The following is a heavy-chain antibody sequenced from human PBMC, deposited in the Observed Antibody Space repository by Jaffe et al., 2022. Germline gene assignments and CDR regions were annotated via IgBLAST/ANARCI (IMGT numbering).Heavy chain of an antibody. J-gene: IGHJ4*02. CDR3: AKIPDYGSGSYYNNRGFDY. Sequence: EVQLLESGGGLVQPGGSLRLSCAASGFTFSSYAMSWVRQAPGKGLEWVSAISGSGGSTYYADSVKGRFTISRDNSKNTLYLQMNSLRAEDTAVYYCAKIPDYGSGSYYNNRGFDYWGQGTLVTVSS. V-gene: IGHV3-23*01. D-gene: IGHD3-10*01. CDR1: GFTFSSYA. CDR2: ISGSGGST.